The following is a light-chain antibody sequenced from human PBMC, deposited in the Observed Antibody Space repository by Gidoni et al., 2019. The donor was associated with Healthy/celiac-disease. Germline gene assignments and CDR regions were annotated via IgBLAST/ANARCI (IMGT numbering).Light chain of an antibody. CDR2: YAS. J-gene: IGKJ2*01. CDR3: LQYNSYPYT. CDR1: QSISSW. V-gene: IGKV1-5*01. Sequence: EIQMTQSPSTLSASVGDRVTITCRASQSISSWLAWYQQKPGKAPKLLIYYASSLESGVPSRFSGSGSGTEFTLTISSLQPDDFATYYCLQYNSYPYTFGQGTKLEIK.